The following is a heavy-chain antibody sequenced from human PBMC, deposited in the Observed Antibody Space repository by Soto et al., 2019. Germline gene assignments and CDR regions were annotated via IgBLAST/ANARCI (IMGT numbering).Heavy chain of an antibody. CDR2: IIPISGTA. V-gene: IGHV1-69*13. D-gene: IGHD3-22*01. CDR3: ARDRIYDSSGYYWAPISMDV. J-gene: IGHJ6*02. Sequence: SVKVSCKASGGTFSSYAISWVRQAPGQGPEWMGGIIPISGTANYAQKLQGRVTITADESTSTAYMELSSLRSEDTAVYYCARDRIYDSSGYYWAPISMDVWGQGTTVTVSS. CDR1: GGTFSSYA.